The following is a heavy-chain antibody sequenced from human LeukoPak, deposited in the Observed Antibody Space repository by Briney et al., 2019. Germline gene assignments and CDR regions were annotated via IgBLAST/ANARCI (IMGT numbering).Heavy chain of an antibody. Sequence: PSETLSLTCTVSGGSISSSSYYWGWIRQPPGKGLEWLASIYYSGSTYYNSLLKSRVTLSVNTSKNQFSLKLSSVTAADTAVYYCARQVSGDRSFDYWGQGTLVTVSS. D-gene: IGHD4-17*01. CDR1: GGSISSSSYY. J-gene: IGHJ4*02. CDR3: ARQVSGDRSFDY. V-gene: IGHV4-39*01. CDR2: IYYSGST.